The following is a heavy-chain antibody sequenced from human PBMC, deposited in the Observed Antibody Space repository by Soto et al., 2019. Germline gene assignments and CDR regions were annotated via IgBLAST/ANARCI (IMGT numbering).Heavy chain of an antibody. V-gene: IGHV2-5*02. D-gene: IGHD6-6*01. Sequence: QITLKESGPTLVNPTQTLTLTCTFSGFSLSTSGVGVGWIRQPPGKALEWLALIYWDDDKRYSPSLKSRLTITKDTSKNQVVLTMTNMDPVDTATYYCARNGYEYSSSNWFDPWGQGTLVTVSS. CDR2: IYWDDDK. CDR3: ARNGYEYSSSNWFDP. J-gene: IGHJ5*02. CDR1: GFSLSTSGVG.